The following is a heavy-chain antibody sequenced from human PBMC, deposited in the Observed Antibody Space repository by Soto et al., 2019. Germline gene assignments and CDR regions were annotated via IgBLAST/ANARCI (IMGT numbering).Heavy chain of an antibody. CDR3: AREGVAGTYYFDY. CDR1: GYTFINYY. D-gene: IGHD6-19*01. CDR2: ISPSGGST. V-gene: IGHV1-46*01. Sequence: ASVKVSCKASGYTFINYYMHWVRQAPGQGLEWMGIISPSGGSTSYPQKFQGRVTMTRDTSTSTVYMELISLRSEETAVYYCAREGVAGTYYFDYWGQGTL. J-gene: IGHJ4*02.